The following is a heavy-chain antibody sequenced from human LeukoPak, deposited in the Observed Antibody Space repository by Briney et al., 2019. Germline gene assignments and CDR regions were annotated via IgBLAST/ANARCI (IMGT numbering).Heavy chain of an antibody. Sequence: PGGSLRLSCAASGITFSSYGMSWVRQAPGKGLEWVSSISSTGGTTYYADSVKGRFTISRDNSKNTLYLQMNSLRAEDTAVYYCARAAYSSTWYSRYFDLWGRGTLVTVSS. V-gene: IGHV3-23*01. D-gene: IGHD6-13*01. CDR2: ISSTGGTT. J-gene: IGHJ2*01. CDR1: GITFSSYG. CDR3: ARAAYSSTWYSRYFDL.